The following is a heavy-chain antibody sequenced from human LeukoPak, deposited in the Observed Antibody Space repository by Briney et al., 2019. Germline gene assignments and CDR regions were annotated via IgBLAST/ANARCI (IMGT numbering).Heavy chain of an antibody. J-gene: IGHJ4*02. CDR1: GFTVSSNY. V-gene: IGHV3-53*01. D-gene: IGHD1-1*01. Sequence: PGGSLRLSCAASGFTVSSNYMTWVRQAPGKGLEWVSLINSDGSTYYADSVKGRFTISRDNSKNTLYLHMNSLGAEDTAVYYCARDSSTWAFDQWGQGTLVTVSS. CDR2: INSDGST. CDR3: ARDSSTWAFDQ.